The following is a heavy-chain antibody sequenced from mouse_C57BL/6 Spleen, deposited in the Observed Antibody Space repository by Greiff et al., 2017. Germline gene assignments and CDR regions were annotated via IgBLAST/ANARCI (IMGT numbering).Heavy chain of an antibody. CDR2: ISSGGSYT. Sequence: DVKLVESGGDLVKPGGSLKISCAASGFTFSSYGMSWVRQTPDKRLEWVATISSGGSYTYYPDSVKGRFTISRDNAKNTLSLQMSSLKSEDTAMYYCARQELGPIDYWGKGTTLSVSS. CDR1: GFTFSSYG. D-gene: IGHD4-1*01. V-gene: IGHV5-6*02. CDR3: ARQELGPIDY. J-gene: IGHJ2*01.